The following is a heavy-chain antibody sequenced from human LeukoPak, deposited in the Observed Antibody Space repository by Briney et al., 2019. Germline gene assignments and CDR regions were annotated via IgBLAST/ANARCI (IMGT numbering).Heavy chain of an antibody. V-gene: IGHV4-59*08. D-gene: IGHD6-13*01. J-gene: IGHJ4*02. CDR2: IYYSGST. Sequence: SKTLSLTCTVSGGSISSYYWSWIRQPPGKGLEWIGYIYYSGSTNYNPSLKSRVTISVDTSKNQFSLKLSSVTAADTAVYYCARGDAAAGNVGDYWGQGTLVTVSS. CDR3: ARGDAAAGNVGDY. CDR1: GGSISSYY.